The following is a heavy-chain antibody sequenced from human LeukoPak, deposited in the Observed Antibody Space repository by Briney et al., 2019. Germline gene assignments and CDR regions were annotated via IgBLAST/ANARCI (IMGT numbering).Heavy chain of an antibody. V-gene: IGHV3-30*03. CDR3: VTNFDPDVD. CDR1: GFTFSSYG. Sequence: PGGSLRLSCAASGFTFSSYGMHWVRQAPGKGLEWVAVISYDGSNKYYADSVRGRFTTSRDNAKNSLYLQMNSLRAEDTAVYYCVTNFDPDVDWGQGTLVTVSS. D-gene: IGHD3-9*01. CDR2: ISYDGSNK. J-gene: IGHJ4*02.